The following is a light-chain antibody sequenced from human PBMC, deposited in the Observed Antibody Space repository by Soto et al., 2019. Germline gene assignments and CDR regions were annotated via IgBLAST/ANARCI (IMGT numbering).Light chain of an antibody. J-gene: IGKJ1*01. V-gene: IGKV1-39*01. CDR1: QSISSY. CDR3: QQSYSTPRT. CDR2: AAS. Sequence: DIQMTQSPSSLSASVGDRVTITCRASQSISSYLNCYQQKPGKAPKLLIYAASSLQSGVPSRFSGSGSGTEFTLTISSLQPEDVATYYCQQSYSTPRTFGQGTKVEI.